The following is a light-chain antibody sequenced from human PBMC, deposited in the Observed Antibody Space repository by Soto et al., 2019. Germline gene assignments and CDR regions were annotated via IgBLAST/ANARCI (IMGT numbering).Light chain of an antibody. CDR3: QQRSNGFT. J-gene: IGKJ3*01. V-gene: IGKV3-11*01. CDR2: DAS. Sequence: EIVLTQSPATLSLSPGERATLSCRASQSVSSYLAWYQQKPGQAPRLLIYDASNRATGIPARFSGSGSGTDFTRTISSLEPEDFAVYYCQQRSNGFTFGPGTKVDIK. CDR1: QSVSSY.